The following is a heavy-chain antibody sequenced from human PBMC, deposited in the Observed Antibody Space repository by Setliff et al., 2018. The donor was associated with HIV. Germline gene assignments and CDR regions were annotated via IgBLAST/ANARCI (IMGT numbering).Heavy chain of an antibody. CDR2: IDHTGST. Sequence: SETLSLTCAVYGGSFSGYYWSWIRQPPGKGLEWLGEIDHTGSTNYNLSLKSRITMSADPSKNQFSLTVRSVIAADTALYYCSRGRNYGSPYFYYMDVWATGTTVTVSS. D-gene: IGHD3-10*01. CDR1: GGSFSGYY. CDR3: SRGRNYGSPYFYYMDV. J-gene: IGHJ6*03. V-gene: IGHV4-34*01.